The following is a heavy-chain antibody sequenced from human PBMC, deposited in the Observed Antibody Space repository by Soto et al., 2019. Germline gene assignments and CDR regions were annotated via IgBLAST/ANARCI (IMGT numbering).Heavy chain of an antibody. CDR1: GFTFSDYY. V-gene: IGHV3-11*06. CDR2: ISSSSSYT. CDR3: ARAWNYRTFDY. J-gene: IGHJ4*02. Sequence: QVQLVESGGGLVKPGGSLRLSCAASGFTFSDYYMSWIRQAPGKGLEWVSYISSSSSYTNYADSVKGRFTISRDNAKNVLYLQMNSLRAEDTAVYYCARAWNYRTFDYWGQGTLVTVSS. D-gene: IGHD1-7*01.